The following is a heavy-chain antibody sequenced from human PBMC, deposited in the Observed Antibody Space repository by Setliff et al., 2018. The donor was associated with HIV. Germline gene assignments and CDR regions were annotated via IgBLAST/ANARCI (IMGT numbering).Heavy chain of an antibody. CDR1: GYTFTNYD. J-gene: IGHJ4*02. CDR2: MNPKNGHT. V-gene: IGHV1-8*01. Sequence: ASVKVSCKASGYTFTNYDINWLRQTTGHGLEWLGWMNPKNGHTGYAQKFQGRVTMTRNTSIRTAYMELSSLRSEDTAVYYCARDRSYYPNYFDYWGQGTLVTVSS. CDR3: ARDRSYYPNYFDY. D-gene: IGHD1-26*01.